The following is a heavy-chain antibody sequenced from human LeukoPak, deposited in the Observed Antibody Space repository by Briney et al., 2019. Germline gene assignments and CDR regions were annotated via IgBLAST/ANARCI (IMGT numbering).Heavy chain of an antibody. CDR3: ARVAGGDWYYFDF. V-gene: IGHV1-2*02. CDR1: GYTFTAYY. D-gene: IGHD2-21*02. CDR2: INLNSGGT. J-gene: IGHJ4*02. Sequence: ASVKVSCKASGYTFTAYYMHWVRPAAGQGLEWMGWINLNSGGTNYAQKFQGRVTMTRDTSISAAYMELSRLGSDDTAVYYCARVAGGDWYYFDFWGQGTLVTVSS.